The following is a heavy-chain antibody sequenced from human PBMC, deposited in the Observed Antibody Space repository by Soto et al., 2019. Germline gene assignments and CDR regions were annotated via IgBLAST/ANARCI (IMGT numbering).Heavy chain of an antibody. D-gene: IGHD4-17*01. J-gene: IGHJ6*02. Sequence: GESPKISCKGSGYSFTSYWIGWVRQMPGKGLEWMGIIYPGDSDTRYSPSFQGQVTISADKSISTAYLQWSSLKASDTAMYYCARHTVNDRYYYNGMDVWGQGTTVTVSS. CDR3: ARHTVNDRYYYNGMDV. CDR2: IYPGDSDT. CDR1: GYSFTSYW. V-gene: IGHV5-51*01.